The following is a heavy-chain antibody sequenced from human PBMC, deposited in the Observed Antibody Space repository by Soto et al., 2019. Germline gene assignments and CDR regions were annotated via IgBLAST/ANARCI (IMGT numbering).Heavy chain of an antibody. CDR3: ARDRSGWFPNWFDP. D-gene: IGHD6-19*01. CDR1: GYTFTSYA. V-gene: IGHV1-3*01. Sequence: GASVKVSCKASGYTFTSYAMHWVRQAPGQRLEWMGWINAGNGNTKYSQKFQGRVTITRDTSASTAYMELSSLRSEDTAVYYCARDRSGWFPNWFDPWGQGTLVTVSS. J-gene: IGHJ5*02. CDR2: INAGNGNT.